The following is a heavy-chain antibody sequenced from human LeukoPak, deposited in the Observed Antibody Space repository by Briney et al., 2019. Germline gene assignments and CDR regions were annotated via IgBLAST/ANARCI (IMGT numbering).Heavy chain of an antibody. J-gene: IGHJ3*01. D-gene: IGHD5/OR15-5a*01. Sequence: SGGSLRLSCAASGFTFSNYGMHWVRQAPGKGLEWVAFIRYDGDDKFYADSVKGRFTISRDSSKNTPYLQMNSLGPEDTAVFYCARESTTYRVYGLDAFDVWGQGTVVTVSS. V-gene: IGHV3-30*02. CDR1: GFTFSNYG. CDR3: ARESTTYRVYGLDAFDV. CDR2: IRYDGDDK.